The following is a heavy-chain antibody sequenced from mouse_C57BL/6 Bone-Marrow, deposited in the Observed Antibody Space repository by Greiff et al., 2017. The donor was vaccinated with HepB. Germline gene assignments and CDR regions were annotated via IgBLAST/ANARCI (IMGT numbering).Heavy chain of an antibody. J-gene: IGHJ4*01. CDR2: ISYDGSN. V-gene: IGHV3-6*01. Sequence: EVKLVESGPGLVKPSQSLSLTCSVTGYSITSGYYWNWIRQFPGNKLEWMGYISYDGSNNYNPSLKNRISITRDTSKNQFFLKLNSVTTEDTATYYCARTYDGYYGSAMDYWGQGTSVTVSS. D-gene: IGHD2-3*01. CDR1: GYSITSGYY. CDR3: ARTYDGYYGSAMDY.